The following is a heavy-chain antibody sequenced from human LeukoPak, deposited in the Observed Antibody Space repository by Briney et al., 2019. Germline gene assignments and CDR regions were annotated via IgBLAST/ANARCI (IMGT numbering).Heavy chain of an antibody. CDR3: AKGPPIAVAGTAGGY. CDR1: GFTFSSYA. Sequence: GGSLRLSCAASGFTFSSYAMSWVRQAPGKGLEWVSAISGSGGSTYYADSVKGRFTISRDNSKNTLHLQMNSLRAEDTAVYYCAKGPPIAVAGTAGGYWGQGTLVTVSS. J-gene: IGHJ4*02. V-gene: IGHV3-23*01. D-gene: IGHD6-19*01. CDR2: ISGSGGST.